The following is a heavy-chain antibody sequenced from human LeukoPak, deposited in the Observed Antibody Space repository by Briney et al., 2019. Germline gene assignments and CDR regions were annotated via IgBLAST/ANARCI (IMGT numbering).Heavy chain of an antibody. CDR2: IYYSGGT. CDR1: GGSISSYY. Sequence: PSETLSLTCTVSGGSISSYYWSWIRQPPGKGLEWIGYIYYSGGTNYNPSLKSRVTISVDTSKNQFSLKLSSVTAADTAVYYCARYYYDSSGYYLRFDYWGQGTLVTVSS. D-gene: IGHD3-22*01. J-gene: IGHJ4*02. V-gene: IGHV4-59*01. CDR3: ARYYYDSSGYYLRFDY.